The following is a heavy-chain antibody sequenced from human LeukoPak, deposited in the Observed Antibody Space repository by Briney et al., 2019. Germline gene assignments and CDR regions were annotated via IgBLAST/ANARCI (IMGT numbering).Heavy chain of an antibody. Sequence: SETLSLTCTVSGGSISSYYWSWIRQPAGKGLEWIGRIYTSGSTNYNPSLKSRVTMSVDTSKNQFSLKLSSVTAADTAVYYCARGVEDLSYDFWSGARYYGMDVWGQGTTVTVSS. J-gene: IGHJ6*02. CDR1: GGSISSYY. CDR2: IYTSGST. D-gene: IGHD3-3*01. V-gene: IGHV4-4*07. CDR3: ARGVEDLSYDFWSGARYYGMDV.